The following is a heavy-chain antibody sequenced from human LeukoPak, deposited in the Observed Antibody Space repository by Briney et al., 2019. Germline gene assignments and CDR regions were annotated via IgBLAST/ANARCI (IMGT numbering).Heavy chain of an antibody. CDR3: AKGGYCSGGYCYSNWSDP. J-gene: IGHJ5*02. CDR1: GFTFSSYW. V-gene: IGHV3-7*05. Sequence: PGGSLRLFSAASGFTFSSYWMSWVRQAPGKGLEWVANIKQDGSEKYYVDSVKGRFTISRDNAKNTLYLQMNSLRAEDTAVYYCAKGGYCSGGYCYSNWSDPWGEGALVTVSS. CDR2: IKQDGSEK. D-gene: IGHD2-15*01.